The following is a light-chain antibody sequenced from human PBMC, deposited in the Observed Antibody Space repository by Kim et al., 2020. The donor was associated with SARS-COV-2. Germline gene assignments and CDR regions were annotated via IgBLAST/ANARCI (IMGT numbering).Light chain of an antibody. CDR3: QQYGSSCST. CDR1: QSVSSSY. Sequence: EIVLTQSPGTLSLSPGERATLSCRASQSVSSSYLAWYQQKPGQAPRLLIYGASSRATGIPDRFSGSGSGTDFTLTISRLEPEDFAVYYCQQYGSSCSTFGGGTKVDIK. J-gene: IGKJ4*01. CDR2: GAS. V-gene: IGKV3-20*01.